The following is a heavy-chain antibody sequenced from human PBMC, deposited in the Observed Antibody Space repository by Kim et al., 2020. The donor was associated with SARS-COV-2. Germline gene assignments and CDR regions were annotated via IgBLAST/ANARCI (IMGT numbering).Heavy chain of an antibody. Sequence: GKGNANYSRKFRGRVTITRDTSASTAYMELSSLRSEDTAVYYCAREVGPPWGQGTLVTVSS. CDR2: GKGNA. J-gene: IGHJ5*02. V-gene: IGHV1-3*01. CDR3: AREVGPP. D-gene: IGHD2-15*01.